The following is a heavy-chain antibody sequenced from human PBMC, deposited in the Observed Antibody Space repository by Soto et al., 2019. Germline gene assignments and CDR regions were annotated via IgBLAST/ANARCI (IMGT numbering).Heavy chain of an antibody. Sequence: GSLRLSCAASGFTFNNYIMSWVRQAPGKGLEWVSTIAGSFGSTAYADSVKGRFTISRDNSKNTLYLQMNSLRAEDTAVYYCAKDGIIAASIVKGGYYYYMDVWGKGTTVTVSS. CDR3: AKDGIIAASIVKGGYYYYMDV. CDR1: GFTFNNYI. J-gene: IGHJ6*03. V-gene: IGHV3-23*01. CDR2: IAGSFGST. D-gene: IGHD6-6*01.